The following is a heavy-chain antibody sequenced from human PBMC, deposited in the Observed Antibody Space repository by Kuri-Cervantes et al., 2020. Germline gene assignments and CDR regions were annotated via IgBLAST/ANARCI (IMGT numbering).Heavy chain of an antibody. Sequence: GESLKISCAASGFTFTSYWMSWVRQAPGKGLEWVASIKQDGSEKYYVDSVKGRFTISRDNSKNTLSLQMKSLRPEDTAIYYSATLTTVIDSYFWGQGALVTVSS. CDR1: GFTFTSYW. D-gene: IGHD2/OR15-2a*01. J-gene: IGHJ4*02. V-gene: IGHV3-7*03. CDR2: IKQDGSEK. CDR3: ATLTTVIDSYF.